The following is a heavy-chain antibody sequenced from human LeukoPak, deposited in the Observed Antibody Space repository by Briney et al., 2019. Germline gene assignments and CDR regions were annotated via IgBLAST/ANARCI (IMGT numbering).Heavy chain of an antibody. CDR3: ARGGVRSFYGVDV. Sequence: ASVKVSCKASGYTFTTYDINWVRQAPGQGLEWMGWMNPNSGKTGSVQKFQGRVTMTRNTSISTAYMELSSLTSEDTAVYYCARGGVRSFYGVDVWGQGTTVTVSS. V-gene: IGHV1-8*01. CDR1: GYTFTTYD. CDR2: MNPNSGKT. J-gene: IGHJ6*02. D-gene: IGHD3-10*01.